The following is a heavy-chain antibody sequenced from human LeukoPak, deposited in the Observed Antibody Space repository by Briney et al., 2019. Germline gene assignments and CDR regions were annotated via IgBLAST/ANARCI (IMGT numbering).Heavy chain of an antibody. CDR3: ARGYTQDAFDI. V-gene: IGHV4-59*01. CDR1: GGSISSYY. CDR2: IYYSGST. Sequence: SETLSLTCTVSGGSISSYYWSWIRQPPGKGLEWIGYIYYSGSTNYNPSLKSRVTISVDTSKNQFSLKLSSVTAADMAVYYCARGYTQDAFDIWGQGTMVTVSS. D-gene: IGHD5-18*01. J-gene: IGHJ3*02.